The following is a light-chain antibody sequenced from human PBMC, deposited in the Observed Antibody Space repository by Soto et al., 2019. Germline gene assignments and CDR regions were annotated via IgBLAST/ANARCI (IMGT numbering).Light chain of an antibody. CDR3: QQYDSSQGYT. J-gene: IGKJ2*01. CDR2: GAS. Sequence: EIVLTQSPGTLSLSPRERATLSCRASQSVSSINLAWYQQKSGQAPRLLIYGASSRATGIPDRFSGSWSGTDFTLTISRLEPEDFAVYYCQQYDSSQGYTFGQGTKLEIK. V-gene: IGKV3-20*01. CDR1: QSVSSIN.